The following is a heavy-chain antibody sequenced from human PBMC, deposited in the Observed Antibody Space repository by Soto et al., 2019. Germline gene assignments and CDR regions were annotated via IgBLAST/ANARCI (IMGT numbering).Heavy chain of an antibody. D-gene: IGHD5-18*01. CDR2: ISPDGVKK. V-gene: IGHV3-30*18. CDR3: AKQDTAMASDAFDI. CDR1: GFTFSSYG. J-gene: IGHJ3*02. Sequence: QVQLVESGGGVVQPGRSLRLSCAASGFTFSSYGMHWVRQAPGKGLEWVAAISPDGVKKHYANSVKGRFSISRDNSKSTLFLQMNSLRAEDTAVFYCAKQDTAMASDAFDIWGQGTMVTVSS.